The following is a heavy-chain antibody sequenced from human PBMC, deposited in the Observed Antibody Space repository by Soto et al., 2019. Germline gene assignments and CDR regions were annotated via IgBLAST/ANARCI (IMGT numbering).Heavy chain of an antibody. CDR2: INHSGIT. Sequence: ERLCRNGAVEVGSCMAYYVSGIRQPPGKGLEWIGEINHSGITNYNPSLNIRGTISVETSKNQFSLKLSSVTDAETAVYYCARGRRGYSYGYRIDYW. D-gene: IGHD5-18*01. CDR3: ARGRRGYSYGYRIDY. J-gene: IGHJ4*01. V-gene: IGHV4-34*01. CDR1: VGSCMAYY.